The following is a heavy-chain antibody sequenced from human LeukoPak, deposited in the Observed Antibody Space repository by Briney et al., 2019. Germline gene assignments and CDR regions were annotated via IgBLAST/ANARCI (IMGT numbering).Heavy chain of an antibody. CDR3: ARGPRTNWFDP. J-gene: IGHJ5*02. CDR1: GYTFTDYY. V-gene: IGHV1-2*02. Sequence: ASVKVSCKTSGYTFTDYYMHWVRQAPGQGREWMGWINPNSGGTNYAQKFQGRATMTRDTSISTAYMELSRLRSDDTAVYYCARGPRTNWFDPWGQGTLVTVSS. CDR2: INPNSGGT. D-gene: IGHD1-14*01.